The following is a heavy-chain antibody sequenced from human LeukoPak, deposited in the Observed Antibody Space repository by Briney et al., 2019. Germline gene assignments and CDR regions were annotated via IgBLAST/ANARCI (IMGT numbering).Heavy chain of an antibody. J-gene: IGHJ4*02. D-gene: IGHD3-16*01. CDR3: ARDPGGGFYYFDY. Sequence: GGSLRLSCAASGFTFSDYYMSWIRQAPGKGLEWLSYITSSSSHTNYADSVKGRFTISRDNAKISLYLQMNSLRAEDTAVYYCARDPGGGFYYFDYWGQGTLVTVSS. CDR1: GFTFSDYY. CDR2: ITSSSSHT. V-gene: IGHV3-11*05.